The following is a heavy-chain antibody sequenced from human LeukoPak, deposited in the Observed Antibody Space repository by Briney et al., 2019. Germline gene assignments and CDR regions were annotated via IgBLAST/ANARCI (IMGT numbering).Heavy chain of an antibody. CDR1: GFTFSSYS. J-gene: IGHJ4*02. CDR3: AREDRSSGWYPLDY. Sequence: GGSLRLSCAASGFTFSSYSRNWVRQAPGKGLEWVSSISSSSSYIYYADSVKGRFTISRDNAKNSLYLQMNSLRAEDTAVYYCAREDRSSGWYPLDYWGQGTLVTVSS. CDR2: ISSSSSYI. V-gene: IGHV3-21*01. D-gene: IGHD6-19*01.